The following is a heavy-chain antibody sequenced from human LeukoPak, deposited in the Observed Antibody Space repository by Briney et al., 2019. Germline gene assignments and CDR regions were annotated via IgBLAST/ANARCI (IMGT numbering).Heavy chain of an antibody. D-gene: IGHD3-10*01. CDR2: ISAYNGNT. CDR3: ARLHRSGRRGYYFDY. CDR1: GYTFTGYY. V-gene: IGHV1-18*04. Sequence: ASVKVSCKASGYTFTGYYMHWVRQAPGQGLEWMGWISAYNGNTNYAQKLQGRVTMTTDTSTSTAYMELRSLRSDDTAVYYCARLHRSGRRGYYFDYWGQGTLVTVSS. J-gene: IGHJ4*02.